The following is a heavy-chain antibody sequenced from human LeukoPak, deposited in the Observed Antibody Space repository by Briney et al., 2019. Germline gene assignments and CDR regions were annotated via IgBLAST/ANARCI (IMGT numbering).Heavy chain of an antibody. Sequence: GGSLRLSCSASGFTFSSYTMHWVRQAPGKGLEYVSSISSNGGSTYYADSVKGRFTISRDNAKNSLYLQMNSLRAEDTAVYYCARGALGVFDIWGQGTTVTVSS. J-gene: IGHJ3*02. V-gene: IGHV3-64*04. CDR3: ARGALGVFDI. CDR2: ISSNGGST. D-gene: IGHD2-8*01. CDR1: GFTFSSYT.